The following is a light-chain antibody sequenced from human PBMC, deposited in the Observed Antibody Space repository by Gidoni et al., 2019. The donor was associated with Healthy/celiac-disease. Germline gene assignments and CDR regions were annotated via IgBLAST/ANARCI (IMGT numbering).Light chain of an antibody. CDR3: QQYGSSLIT. V-gene: IGKV3-20*01. CDR1: QSVSSSY. Sequence: IVLTQSPGTLSLSPGERATLSCRASQSVSSSYLAWYQQKPGQAPRLLIYGASSRATGIPDGFSGSGSGTDFTLTISRLEPEDFAVYYCQQYGSSLITFGQGTRLEIK. CDR2: GAS. J-gene: IGKJ5*01.